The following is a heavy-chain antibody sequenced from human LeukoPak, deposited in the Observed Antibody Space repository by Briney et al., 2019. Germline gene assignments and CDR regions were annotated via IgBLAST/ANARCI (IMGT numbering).Heavy chain of an antibody. J-gene: IGHJ4*02. CDR2: IYYSGST. CDR3: ARGIYSGYDYGY. CDR1: GCSISSYY. Sequence: SETLSLTCTVSGCSISSYYWSWIRQPPGKGLEWIGYIYYSGSTNYNPSLKSRVTISVDTSKNQFSLKLSSVTAADTAVYYCARGIYSGYDYGYWGQGTLVTVSS. V-gene: IGHV4-59*01. D-gene: IGHD5-12*01.